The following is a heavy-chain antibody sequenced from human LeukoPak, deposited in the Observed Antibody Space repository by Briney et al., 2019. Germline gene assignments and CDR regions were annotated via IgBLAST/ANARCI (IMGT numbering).Heavy chain of an antibody. D-gene: IGHD1-26*01. CDR1: GYSISSGYY. V-gene: IGHV4-38-2*01. CDR3: ARRGGSGRAFDY. CDR2: IYYTGST. J-gene: IGHJ4*02. Sequence: SETLSLTCAVSGYSISSGYYWGWIRQPPGKGLEWIGSIYYTGSTYGNPSLKSRVTISVDTSKNQFSLKLSSVTAADTAVYYCARRGGSGRAFDYWGRGTLVTVSS.